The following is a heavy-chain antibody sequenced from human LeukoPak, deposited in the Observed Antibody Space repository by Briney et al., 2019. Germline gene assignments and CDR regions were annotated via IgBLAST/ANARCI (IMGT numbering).Heavy chain of an antibody. CDR1: GYTFTGYY. V-gene: IGHV1-2*02. CDR3: ARSYSGSYPYFDY. J-gene: IGHJ4*02. CDR2: INPNSGGT. D-gene: IGHD1-26*01. Sequence: GASVKVSCKASGYTFTGYYMHWVRQAPGQGLEWMGWINPNSGGTNYAQKFQGRVTMTRDTSISTAYMELSRLTSDDTAVYYCARSYSGSYPYFDYWGQGTLVTVSS.